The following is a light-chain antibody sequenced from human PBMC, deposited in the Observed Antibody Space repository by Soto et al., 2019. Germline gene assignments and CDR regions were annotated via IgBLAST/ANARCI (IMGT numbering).Light chain of an antibody. CDR3: QHYGTA. J-gene: IGKJ1*01. CDR1: QDISNY. V-gene: IGKV1-33*01. Sequence: DIQMTQSPPSLSVSVGDRVTITCQASQDISNYLHWFQQKPGKAPQLLIFDVSNLQTGVPSRFSGGGSGTDFALTISSLESEDFAVYYCQHYGTAFGQGTKVEMK. CDR2: DVS.